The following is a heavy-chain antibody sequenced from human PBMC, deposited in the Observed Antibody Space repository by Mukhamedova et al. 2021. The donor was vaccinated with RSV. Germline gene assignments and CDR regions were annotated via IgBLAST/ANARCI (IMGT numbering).Heavy chain of an antibody. Sequence: GLEWVSVIYSGGSTYYADSVKGRFTISRHNSKNTLYLQMNSLRAEYTAVYYCARVTMVRGFDYWGQGTLVTVSS. D-gene: IGHD3-10*01. CDR2: IYSGGST. J-gene: IGHJ4*02. V-gene: IGHV3-53*04. CDR3: ARVTMVRGFDY.